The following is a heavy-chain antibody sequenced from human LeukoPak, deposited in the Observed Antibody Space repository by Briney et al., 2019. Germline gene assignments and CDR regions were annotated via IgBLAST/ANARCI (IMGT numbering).Heavy chain of an antibody. D-gene: IGHD3-16*01. J-gene: IGHJ4*02. CDR2: IYTTGKA. V-gene: IGHV4-4*07. Sequence: PSEALSLTCTVSSGSINSWYWGWVRQPAGRGLEWIGRIYTTGKADYNPSLKSRLTMSIDTSKRQFSFNLRSVTAADTAIYYCARHGYTASHYFLDFWSQGTLVTVSS. CDR3: ARHGYTASHYFLDF. CDR1: SGSINSWY.